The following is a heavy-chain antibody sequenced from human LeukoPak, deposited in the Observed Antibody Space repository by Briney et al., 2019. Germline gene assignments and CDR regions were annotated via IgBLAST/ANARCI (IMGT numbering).Heavy chain of an antibody. Sequence: SETLSLTCIVSGGSISSISSNNYHWGWIRQPPGKGLEWIGSIYYSGSTYYNPSLKSRVTISVDTSKNQFSLKLSFVTAADTALYYCARETGVVTAHGIDVWGQGTTVTVSS. J-gene: IGHJ6*02. CDR2: IYYSGST. CDR1: GGSISSISSNNYH. V-gene: IGHV4-39*02. D-gene: IGHD4-23*01. CDR3: ARETGVVTAHGIDV.